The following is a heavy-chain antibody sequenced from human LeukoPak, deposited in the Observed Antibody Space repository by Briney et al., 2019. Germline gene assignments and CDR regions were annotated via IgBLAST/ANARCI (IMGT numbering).Heavy chain of an antibody. CDR2: ISYDGSKK. V-gene: IGHV3-30*18. Sequence: PGGSLRLSCAASGFTFDDYAMHWVRQAPGKGLEWVAVISYDGSKKYYADSVKGRFTISRDNSKNTLYLQMNSLRAEDTAVYYCGKDSRYFDWLGTIPDYWGQGTLVTVSS. J-gene: IGHJ4*02. CDR3: GKDSRYFDWLGTIPDY. D-gene: IGHD3-9*01. CDR1: GFTFDDYA.